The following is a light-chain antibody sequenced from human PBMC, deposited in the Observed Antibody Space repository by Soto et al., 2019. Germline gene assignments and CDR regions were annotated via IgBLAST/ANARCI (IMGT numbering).Light chain of an antibody. Sequence: VMTQSPATLSVSPGERATLSCRASQSVDGNLAWYQHKPGQGPRLLIYHTSTRATGIPARFSGSGSGTDFTLTISSLQSEDFAVYYCQHYAIWPPGLIFGGGTKVEIK. J-gene: IGKJ4*01. CDR1: QSVDGN. V-gene: IGKV3-15*01. CDR2: HTS. CDR3: QHYAIWPPGLI.